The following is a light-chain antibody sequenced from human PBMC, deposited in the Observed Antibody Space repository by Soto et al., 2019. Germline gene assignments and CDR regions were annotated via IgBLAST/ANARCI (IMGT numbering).Light chain of an antibody. CDR1: QGISNY. CDR3: QKYNSALWT. CDR2: AAS. J-gene: IGKJ1*01. Sequence: DIQMNQSLSSLSAYVGDRVTITCRASQGISNYLAWYQQKPGTVPKLLISAASTLQTGVPSRFSGGGSGTGFTLTISSLQPEDVATYYCQKYNSALWTFCQGTKVDI. V-gene: IGKV1-27*01.